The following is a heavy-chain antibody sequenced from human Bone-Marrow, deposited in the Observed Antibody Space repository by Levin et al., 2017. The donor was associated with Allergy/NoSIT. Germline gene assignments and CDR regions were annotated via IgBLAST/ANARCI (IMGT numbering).Heavy chain of an antibody. V-gene: IGHV1-69*06. CDR3: ARDEGWELLPAY. Sequence: KISCKASGGTFSSYAISWVRQAPGQGLEWMGGIIPIFGTANYAQKFQGRVTITADKSTSTAYMELSSLRSEDTAVYYCARDEGWELLPAYWGQGTLVTVSS. CDR1: GGTFSSYA. D-gene: IGHD1-26*01. CDR2: IIPIFGTA. J-gene: IGHJ4*02.